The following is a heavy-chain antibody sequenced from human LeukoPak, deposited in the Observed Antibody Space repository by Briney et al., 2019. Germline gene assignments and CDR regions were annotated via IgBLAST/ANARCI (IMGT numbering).Heavy chain of an antibody. Sequence: PGGSLRLSCAASGFTFSSYAMSWVRQAPGKGLEWVSAISGSGGSTYYADSVKGRFTISRDNSKNTLYLQMNSLRAEDTAVYYCAKETPHRITMVRGVDDYWGQGTLVTVSS. D-gene: IGHD3-10*01. J-gene: IGHJ4*02. V-gene: IGHV3-23*01. CDR1: GFTFSSYA. CDR3: AKETPHRITMVRGVDDY. CDR2: ISGSGGST.